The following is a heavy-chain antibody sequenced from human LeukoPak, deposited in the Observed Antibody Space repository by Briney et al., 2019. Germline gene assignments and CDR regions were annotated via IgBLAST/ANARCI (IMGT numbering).Heavy chain of an antibody. J-gene: IGHJ4*02. CDR3: ARERDFWSGYYPLDY. Sequence: SETLSLTCAVYGGSFSGYYWSWIRQPPGKGLEWIGEINHSGSTNYNPSLKSRVTISVDTSKNQFSLKLSSVTAADTAVYYCARERDFWSGYYPLDYWGQGTLVTVSS. V-gene: IGHV4-34*01. CDR2: INHSGST. CDR1: GGSFSGYY. D-gene: IGHD3-3*01.